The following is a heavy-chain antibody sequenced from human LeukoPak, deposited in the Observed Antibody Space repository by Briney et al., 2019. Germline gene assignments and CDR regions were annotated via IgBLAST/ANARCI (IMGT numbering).Heavy chain of an antibody. CDR2: ISSSGSTI. Sequence: KPSETLSLTCAVYGGSFSGYYWSWIRQPPGKGLEWISYISSSGSTIFYADSVKGRFTISRDNAKNSLYLQMNSLRDEDTAVYYCARARDGYNYAAGYWGQGTLVTVSS. CDR3: ARARDGYNYAAGY. CDR1: GGSFSGYY. J-gene: IGHJ4*02. V-gene: IGHV3-11*04. D-gene: IGHD5-24*01.